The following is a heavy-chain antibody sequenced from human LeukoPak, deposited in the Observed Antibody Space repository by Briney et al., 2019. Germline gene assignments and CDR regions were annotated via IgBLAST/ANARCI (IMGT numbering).Heavy chain of an antibody. J-gene: IGHJ6*03. CDR3: ARDSIRDFWSGYYSGHYYYMDV. CDR2: IYYSGST. Sequence: PSETLSLTCTVSGGSISSYYWSWIRQPPGKGLEWIGYIYYSGSTNYNPSLKSQVTISVDTSKNQFSLKLSSVTAADTAFYYRARDSIRDFWSGYYSGHYYYMDVWGKGTTVTVSS. V-gene: IGHV4-59*01. D-gene: IGHD3-3*01. CDR1: GGSISSYY.